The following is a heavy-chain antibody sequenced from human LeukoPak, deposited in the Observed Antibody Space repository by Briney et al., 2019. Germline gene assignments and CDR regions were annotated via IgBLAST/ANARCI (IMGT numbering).Heavy chain of an antibody. CDR3: ARDSSIGYDRVNFDY. CDR1: GFSFSSYN. V-gene: IGHV3-21*06. CDR2: ITSSSTYT. J-gene: IGHJ4*02. Sequence: KAGGSLRLSCAASGFSFSSYNMNWVRQTPGKGLEWVSSITSSSTYTFYADSVKGRFTISRDNARNSLFLQMNSLRAEDTAVYYCARDSSIGYDRVNFDYWGQGTLVTVSS. D-gene: IGHD3-22*01.